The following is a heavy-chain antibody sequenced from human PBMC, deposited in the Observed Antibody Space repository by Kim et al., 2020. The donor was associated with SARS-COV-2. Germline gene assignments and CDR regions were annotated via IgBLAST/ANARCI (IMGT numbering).Heavy chain of an antibody. CDR3: AKEQQQLVDYYYYGMDV. CDR1: GFTFSSYA. D-gene: IGHD6-13*01. J-gene: IGHJ6*02. CDR2: ISGSGGST. V-gene: IGHV3-23*01. Sequence: GGSLRLSCAASGFTFSSYAMSWVRQAPGKGLEWVSAISGSGGSTYYADSVKGRFTISRDNSKNTLYLQMNSLRAEDTAVYYCAKEQQQLVDYYYYGMDVWDQGTTVTVSS.